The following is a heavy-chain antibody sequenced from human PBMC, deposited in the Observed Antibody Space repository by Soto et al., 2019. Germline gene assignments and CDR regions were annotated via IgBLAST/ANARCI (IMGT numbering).Heavy chain of an antibody. D-gene: IGHD6-13*01. Sequence: EVQLLESGGGLVQPGGSLRLSCADSGFTFSSYAMSWVRQAPGKGLEWVSAISGSGGSTYYADSVKGRFTISRDTSKNTLYLQMNSLRAEDTAVYYCAKTLRLAAAGTSPDYYGMDVWGQGTTVTVSS. J-gene: IGHJ6*02. V-gene: IGHV3-23*01. CDR1: GFTFSSYA. CDR2: ISGSGGST. CDR3: AKTLRLAAAGTSPDYYGMDV.